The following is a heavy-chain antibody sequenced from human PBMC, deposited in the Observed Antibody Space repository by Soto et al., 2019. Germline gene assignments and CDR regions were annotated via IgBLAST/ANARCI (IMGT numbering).Heavy chain of an antibody. CDR3: SREYSNDGPFDY. Sequence: QVQLVESGGGVVQPGRSLRLSCAASGFTFSSYAMHWVRQAPGKGLEWVAVISYDGSNKYYADSVKGRFTISRDNSKNTLSLQMNSMRAEAKDVYYCSREYSNDGPFDYWGQGTLVTVSS. CDR2: ISYDGSNK. V-gene: IGHV3-30-3*01. D-gene: IGHD4-4*01. CDR1: GFTFSSYA. J-gene: IGHJ4*02.